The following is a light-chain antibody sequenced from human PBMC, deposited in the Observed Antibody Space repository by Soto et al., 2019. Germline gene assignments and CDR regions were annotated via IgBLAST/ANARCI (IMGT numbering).Light chain of an antibody. J-gene: IGLJ3*02. V-gene: IGLV6-57*01. CDR1: SGSIASNY. Sequence: NFMLTQPHSVSESPGKTVTISCTRSSGSIASNYVQCYQQRPGSSPTTVIYEDNQRPSSGPDRFSASIDSSSNSASLTISGLKTEDEADYYCQSFDSSDQVFGGGTKLTVL. CDR3: QSFDSSDQV. CDR2: EDN.